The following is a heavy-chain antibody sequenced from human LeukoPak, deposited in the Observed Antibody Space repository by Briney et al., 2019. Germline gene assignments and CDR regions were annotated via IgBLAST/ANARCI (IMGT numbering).Heavy chain of an antibody. CDR2: IKEDGGEK. Sequence: PGGSLRLSCAVSGFTFSNYFMSWVRQAPGKGLEWVANIKEDGGEKYYADSVKGRFTISRDNANNSLYLQMDSLRVEDTAVYYCARDKDRGWLQMTDAGFDTWGQGTLVTASS. D-gene: IGHD5-24*01. CDR3: ARDKDRGWLQMTDAGFDT. J-gene: IGHJ5*02. CDR1: GFTFSNYF. V-gene: IGHV3-7*01.